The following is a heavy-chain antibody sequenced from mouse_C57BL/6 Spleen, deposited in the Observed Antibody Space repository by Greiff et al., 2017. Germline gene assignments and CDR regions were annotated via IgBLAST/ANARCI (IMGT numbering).Heavy chain of an antibody. CDR2: IDPETGGT. J-gene: IGHJ3*01. V-gene: IGHV1-15*01. Sequence: QVQLQQSGAELVRPGASVTLSCKASGYTFTDYEMHWVKQTPVHGLEWIGAIDPETGGTAYNQKFKGKAILTADKSSSTAYMELRSLPSEDSAVYYCTRKGYPAWFAYWGQGTLVTVSA. CDR1: GYTFTDYE. D-gene: IGHD3-1*01. CDR3: TRKGYPAWFAY.